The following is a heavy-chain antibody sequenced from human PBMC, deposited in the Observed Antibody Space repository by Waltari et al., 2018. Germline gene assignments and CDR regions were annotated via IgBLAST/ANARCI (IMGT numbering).Heavy chain of an antibody. V-gene: IGHV1-2*06. CDR1: GYTFTGYY. D-gene: IGHD6-13*01. CDR2: INPNSGGT. J-gene: IGHJ5*02. Sequence: QVQLVQSGAEVKKPGASVKVSCKASGYTFTGYYMHWVRQAPGQGLEWMGRINPNSGGTNYAQKFQGRVTMTRDTSISTAYMELSRLRSDDTAVYYCARVLDGSWSRNWFDPWGQGTLVTVSS. CDR3: ARVLDGSWSRNWFDP.